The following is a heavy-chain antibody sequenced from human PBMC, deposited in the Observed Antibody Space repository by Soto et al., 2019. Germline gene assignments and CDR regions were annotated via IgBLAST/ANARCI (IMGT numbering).Heavy chain of an antibody. CDR2: IYLGDSDT. V-gene: IGHV5-51*01. CDR3: ARYVTMVRAKYGMHX. J-gene: IGHJ6*01. D-gene: IGHD3-10*01. Sequence: GESLKISCKGSGYSFTSYWIGWVRQMPGKGLEWMGIIYLGDSDTRYSQSFQGQVTISADKSISTAYLQWSSLKASDTAMYYCARYVTMVRAKYGMHXWGQGTTVTVSX. CDR1: GYSFTSYW.